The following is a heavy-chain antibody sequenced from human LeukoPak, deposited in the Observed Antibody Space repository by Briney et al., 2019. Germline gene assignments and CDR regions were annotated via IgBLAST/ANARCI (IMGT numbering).Heavy chain of an antibody. Sequence: GASVKVSCKASGYTFTGYYMHWVRQAPGQGLEWMGWINPNSGGTNYAQKFQGRVTMTRDTSISTAYVELSRLRSDDTAVYYCARVADDYVWGSYRYNWFDYWGQGTLVTVSS. CDR3: ARVADDYVWGSYRYNWFDY. D-gene: IGHD3-16*02. J-gene: IGHJ4*02. V-gene: IGHV1-2*02. CDR2: INPNSGGT. CDR1: GYTFTGYY.